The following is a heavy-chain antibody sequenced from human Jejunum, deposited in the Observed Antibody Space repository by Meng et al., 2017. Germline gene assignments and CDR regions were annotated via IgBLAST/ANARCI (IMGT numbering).Heavy chain of an antibody. CDR1: GDSISSTNW. CDR2: IYHSGRT. CDR3: ARGVGDIRVGFDY. V-gene: IGHV4-4*02. Sequence: EAAPGPGKPSGPRSLTCEVSGDSISSTNWWDWLRQPPGKGLEWIGEIYHSGRTNFNPSLESRVTISVDESKNQFSLTLNSVTAADTAVYYCARGVGDIRVGFDYWGQGILVTVSS. J-gene: IGHJ4*02. D-gene: IGHD5-12*01.